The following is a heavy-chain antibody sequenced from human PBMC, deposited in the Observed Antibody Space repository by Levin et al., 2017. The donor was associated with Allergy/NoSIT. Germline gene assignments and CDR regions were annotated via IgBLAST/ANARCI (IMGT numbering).Heavy chain of an antibody. D-gene: IGHD3-9*01. J-gene: IGHJ6*02. Sequence: GGSLRLSCAASGFTFSSYGMHWVRQAPGKGLEWVAVISYDGSNKYYADSVKGRFTISRDNSKNTLYLQMNSLRAEDTAVYYCAKDRDYDILTGYYGPYYYGMDVWGQGTTVTVSS. CDR3: AKDRDYDILTGYYGPYYYGMDV. CDR2: ISYDGSNK. V-gene: IGHV3-30*18. CDR1: GFTFSSYG.